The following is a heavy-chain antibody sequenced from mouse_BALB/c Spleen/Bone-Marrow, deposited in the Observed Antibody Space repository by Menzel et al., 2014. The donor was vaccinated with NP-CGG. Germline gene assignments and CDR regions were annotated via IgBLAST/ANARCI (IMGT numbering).Heavy chain of an antibody. J-gene: IGHJ1*01. CDR2: IDPANGNT. CDR3: AREYYGNYAWYFDV. Sequence: IHRQHTGAKLGKTWASGKSSCTASGFNIKDTYMNWVKQRPEQGLEWIGRIDPANGNTKYDPKFQGKATITADTSSNTAYLQLSSLTSEDTAVYYCAREYYGNYAWYFDVWDAATTADISS. V-gene: IGHV14-3*02. D-gene: IGHD2-1*01. CDR1: GFNIKDTY.